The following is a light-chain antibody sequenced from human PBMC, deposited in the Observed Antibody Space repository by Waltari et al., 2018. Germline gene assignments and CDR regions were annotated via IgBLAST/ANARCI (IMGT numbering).Light chain of an antibody. CDR1: SSYVGDFNY. CDR2: EDS. Sequence: QSALTQPPPASGSPGQSVTIFGAGTSSYVGDFNYVSGYHQHPGQAPILMIYEDSQRPSGVPERFSGSKSGNSASLTVYGVEAADEADYYCRAYAGSTYVVFGGGTKLTVL. CDR3: RAYAGSTYVV. V-gene: IGLV2-8*01. J-gene: IGLJ2*01.